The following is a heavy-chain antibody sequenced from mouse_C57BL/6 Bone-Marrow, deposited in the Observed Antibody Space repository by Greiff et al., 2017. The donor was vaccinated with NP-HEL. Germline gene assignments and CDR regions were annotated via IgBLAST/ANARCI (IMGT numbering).Heavy chain of an antibody. D-gene: IGHD2-12*01. CDR3: ARCYYYAMDY. CDR1: GYTFTNYW. Sequence: VQLQQSGAELVRPGTSVKMSCKASGYTFTNYWIGWAKQRPGHGLEWIGDIYPGGGYTNYIEKFKGKATLTADKSSSTAYMQFSSLTSEDSAIYYCARCYYYAMDYWGQGTSVTVSS. CDR2: IYPGGGYT. V-gene: IGHV1-63*01. J-gene: IGHJ4*01.